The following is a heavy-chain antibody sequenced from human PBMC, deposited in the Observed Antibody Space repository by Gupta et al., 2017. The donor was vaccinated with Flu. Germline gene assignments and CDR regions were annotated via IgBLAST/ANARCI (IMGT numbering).Heavy chain of an antibody. CDR1: GYNFISYT. CDR3: ARDGEYTTGRPNWFDP. D-gene: IGHD3-10*01. Sequence: QVQLVQSGDEVKKPGASVRISCRASGYNFISYTIHWVRQAPGQRPEWLGYINGGDGRASYSQELRGRLTLTRDTSASTVYMDLSSLKSEDTAVYYCARDGEYTTGRPNWFDPWGQGTRVTVSS. V-gene: IGHV1-3*01. CDR2: INGGDGRA. J-gene: IGHJ5*02.